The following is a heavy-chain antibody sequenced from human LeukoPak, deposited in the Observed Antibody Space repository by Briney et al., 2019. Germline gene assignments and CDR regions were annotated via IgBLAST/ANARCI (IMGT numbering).Heavy chain of an antibody. D-gene: IGHD3-22*01. Sequence: PGGSLRLSCAASGFTVSSNYMSWVRQAPGKGLEWVAVIYSGGSTYYADSVKGRFTISRDNSKNTLYLQMSSLRAEDTAVYYCARVNYFDRSPSFDYWGQGTLVTVSS. CDR1: GFTVSSNY. CDR3: ARVNYFDRSPSFDY. V-gene: IGHV3-53*01. J-gene: IGHJ4*02. CDR2: IYSGGST.